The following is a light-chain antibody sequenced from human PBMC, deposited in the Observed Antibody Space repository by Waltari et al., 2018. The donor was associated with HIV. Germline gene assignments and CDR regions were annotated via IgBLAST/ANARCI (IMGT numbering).Light chain of an antibody. CDR1: QSLVLSDGDVY. Sequence: DIVMTQAPLPSPVTLGQQSSIPCWSSQSLVLSDGDVYLSWLHQWPGQPPSVLIYKTSNRFAGVPDRFSGSGAGTEFTLASSRVEAEDVWIYYCMQTTQVPLTFGGGTKGEI. V-gene: IGKV2-24*01. CDR3: MQTTQVPLT. J-gene: IGKJ4*02. CDR2: KTS.